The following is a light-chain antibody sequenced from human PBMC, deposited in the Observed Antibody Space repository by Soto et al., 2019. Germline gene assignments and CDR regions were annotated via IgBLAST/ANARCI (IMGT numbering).Light chain of an antibody. Sequence: EIIVSDSRGAVSLSTGRRATHSCRASQSVSSSYLAWYQQKPGQAPRLLIYGASSRATGIPDRFSGSGSGTDFTLTISRLEPEDFAVYYCQQYGISLWTFGQGTKVDNK. V-gene: IGKV3-20*01. CDR1: QSVSSSY. CDR3: QQYGISLWT. CDR2: GAS. J-gene: IGKJ1*01.